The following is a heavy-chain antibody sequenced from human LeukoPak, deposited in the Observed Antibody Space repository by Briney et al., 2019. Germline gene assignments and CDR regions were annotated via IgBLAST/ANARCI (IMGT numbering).Heavy chain of an antibody. J-gene: IGHJ4*02. D-gene: IGHD4-17*01. V-gene: IGHV4-30-2*01. CDR3: ARSSYGDYVDY. CDR2: IYHSGST. Sequence: PSETLSLTCAVYGGSFSGYYWSWIRQPPGKGLEWIGYIYHSGSTYYNPSLKSRVTISVDRSENQFSLKLSSVTAADTAVYYCARSSYGDYVDYWGQGTLVTVSS. CDR1: GGSFSGYY.